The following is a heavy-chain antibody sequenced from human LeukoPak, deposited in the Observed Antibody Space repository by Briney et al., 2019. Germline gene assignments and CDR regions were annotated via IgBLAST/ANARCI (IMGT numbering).Heavy chain of an antibody. J-gene: IGHJ4*02. CDR2: ISSSGSTI. CDR1: GFTFSSYE. D-gene: IGHD3-10*01. V-gene: IGHV3-48*03. CDR3: AALAYYYGSGASGPNIDY. Sequence: PGGSLRLSCAASGFTFSSYEMNWVRQAPGKGLEWVSYISSSGSTIYYADSVKGRFTISRDNAKNSLYLQMNSLRAEDTAVYYCAALAYYYGSGASGPNIDYWGQGTLATVSS.